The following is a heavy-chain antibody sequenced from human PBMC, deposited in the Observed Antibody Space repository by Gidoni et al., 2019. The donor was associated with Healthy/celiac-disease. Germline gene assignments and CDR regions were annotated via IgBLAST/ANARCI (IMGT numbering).Heavy chain of an antibody. V-gene: IGHV3-9*01. J-gene: IGHJ6*02. CDR3: AKDEGSDGSGSYSPHYYGMDV. CDR1: GFTFDDYA. D-gene: IGHD3-10*01. CDR2: ISWNSGSI. Sequence: EVQLVESGGGLVQPGRSLRLSCAASGFTFDDYAMPWVRQAPGKGLEWVSGISWNSGSIGYADSVKGRFTISRDNAKNSLYLQMNSLRAEDTALYYCAKDEGSDGSGSYSPHYYGMDVWGQGTTVTVSS.